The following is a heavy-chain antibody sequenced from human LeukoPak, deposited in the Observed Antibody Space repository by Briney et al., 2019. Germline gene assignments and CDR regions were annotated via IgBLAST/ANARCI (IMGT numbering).Heavy chain of an antibody. V-gene: IGHV3-74*01. CDR2: INSDGSST. CDR3: ARVRDGPGSRAVDY. J-gene: IGHJ4*02. CDR1: GFTFSSYW. Sequence: GGSLRLSCAASGFTFSSYWMHWVRQAPGKGLVWVSRINSDGSSTSYADPVKGRFTISRDNAKNTLYLQMNSLIAEDTAVYYCARVRDGPGSRAVDYWGQGTLVTVSS. D-gene: IGHD5-24*01.